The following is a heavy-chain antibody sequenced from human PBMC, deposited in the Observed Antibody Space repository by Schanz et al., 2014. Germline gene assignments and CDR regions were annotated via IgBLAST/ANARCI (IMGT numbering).Heavy chain of an antibody. V-gene: IGHV4-59*12. CDR3: ARGQDHAKTGDL. CDR2: IYYSGIT. D-gene: IGHD2-2*01. J-gene: IGHJ5*02. Sequence: QVQLQESGPGLVKPSETLSLTCSVSGGSISTYYWSWIRQPPGKGLEWIAYIYYSGITNYNPSLKRRVTISVATSKNQFSLKLSSVTAADTAVYYCARGQDHAKTGDLWGRGTLVTISS. CDR1: GGSISTYY.